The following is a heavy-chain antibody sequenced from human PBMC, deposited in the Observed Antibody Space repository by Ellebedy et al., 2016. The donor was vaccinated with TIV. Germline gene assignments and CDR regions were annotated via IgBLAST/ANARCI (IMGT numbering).Heavy chain of an antibody. CDR3: ARDGVGVRKFDY. V-gene: IGHV4-34*01. CDR1: GGSFSGYF. D-gene: IGHD1-26*01. J-gene: IGHJ4*02. Sequence: SETLSLTCAVYGGSFSGYFWSWIRQPPGKGLEWIGEINHRGSTNYNPSLKSRVIISVDTSKNQFSLKLSSVTAADTAVYYCARDGVGVRKFDYWGQGTLATVSS. CDR2: INHRGST.